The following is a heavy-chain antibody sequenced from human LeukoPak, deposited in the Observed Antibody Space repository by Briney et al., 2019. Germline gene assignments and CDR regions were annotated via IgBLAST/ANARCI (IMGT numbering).Heavy chain of an antibody. D-gene: IGHD5-18*01. CDR3: ARDKRHSYGRYFDH. CDR2: MQSTGNS. V-gene: IGHV4-59*01. J-gene: IGHJ4*02. CDR1: GDSISTYH. Sequence: SETLSLTCNVSGDSISTYHWNWIRKPPGRGLEWIGYMQSTGNSNYNPSLKSRVSMSVDTSKNRIVLNLSSVTAADTAVDYCARDKRHSYGRYFDHWGQGLLVTVSS.